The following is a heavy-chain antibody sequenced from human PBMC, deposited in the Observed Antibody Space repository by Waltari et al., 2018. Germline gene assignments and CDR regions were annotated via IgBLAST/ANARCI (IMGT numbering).Heavy chain of an antibody. J-gene: IGHJ4*02. CDR3: ARSFDFWSGYSLGY. CDR1: GDSINNYY. D-gene: IGHD3-3*01. Sequence: QVQLQESGPGLVKPSETLSLTCTVSGDSINNYYWGWIRQPPGMRLEWIGYISHTGITRYSPSLKSRVTISVVTSKNQFSLRLESVSAADTAVYYCARSFDFWSGYSLGYWGQGTLVTVAS. V-gene: IGHV4-59*01. CDR2: ISHTGIT.